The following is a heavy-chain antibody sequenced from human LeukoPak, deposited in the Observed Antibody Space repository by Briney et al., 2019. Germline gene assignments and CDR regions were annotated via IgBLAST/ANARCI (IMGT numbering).Heavy chain of an antibody. J-gene: IGHJ4*02. CDR3: AREYYYGSGSYYFDY. CDR2: IYSGGST. D-gene: IGHD3-10*01. V-gene: IGHV3-53*01. Sequence: GGSLRLSCAASGFTVSSNYMSWVRQAPGKGPEWVSVIYSGGSTYYADSVKGRFTISRDNSKNTLYLQMNSLRAEDTAVYYCAREYYYGSGSYYFDYWGQGTLVTVSS. CDR1: GFTVSSNY.